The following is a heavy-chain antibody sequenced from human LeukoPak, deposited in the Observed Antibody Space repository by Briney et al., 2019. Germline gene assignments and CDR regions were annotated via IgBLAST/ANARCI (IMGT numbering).Heavy chain of an antibody. Sequence: PSETLSLTCTVSDGPIRSHYWTWIRQSPLKGLEWIGDISNSGSTKYNPSLKSRVTISMDTSKSQFSLRLTSVTAADTAVYYCGRDALVGYFTYYYIDVWGKGTTVTVSS. CDR2: ISNSGST. CDR3: GRDALVGYFTYYYIDV. D-gene: IGHD2-15*01. J-gene: IGHJ6*03. CDR1: DGPIRSHY. V-gene: IGHV4-59*11.